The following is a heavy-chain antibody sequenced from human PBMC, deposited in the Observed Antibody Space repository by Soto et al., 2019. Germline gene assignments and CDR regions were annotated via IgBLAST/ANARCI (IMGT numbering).Heavy chain of an antibody. V-gene: IGHV4-61*01. J-gene: IGHJ4*02. CDR1: GGSVSSGSYY. D-gene: IGHD3-16*02. CDR3: AVLGGVIVIPSPFDY. Sequence: PSETLSLTCTVSGGSVSSGSYYWSWIRQPPGKGLEWIGYIYYSGSTNYNPSLKSRVTISVDTSKNQFSLKLSSLRSEDTAVYYCAVLGGVIVIPSPFDYWGQGTLVTVSS. CDR2: IYYSGST.